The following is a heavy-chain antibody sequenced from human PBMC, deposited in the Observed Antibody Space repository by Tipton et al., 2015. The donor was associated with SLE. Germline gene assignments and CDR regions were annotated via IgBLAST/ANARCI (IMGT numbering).Heavy chain of an antibody. D-gene: IGHD3/OR15-3a*01. J-gene: IGHJ6*03. CDR3: ARVLDMHYYYYMDV. CDR1: GGSIFSSY. CDR2: IYFSGST. V-gene: IGHV4-59*01. Sequence: TLSLTCTVSGGSIFSSYWSWIRQPPGKGLEWIGCIYFSGSTNYNPSLRSRVTMSVDSSNSQFSLKLSSVTAADTDGYYCARVLDMHYYYYMDVWGKGTTVKVSS.